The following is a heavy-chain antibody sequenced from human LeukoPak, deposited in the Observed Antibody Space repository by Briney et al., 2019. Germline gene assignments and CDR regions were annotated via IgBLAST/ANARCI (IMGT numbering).Heavy chain of an antibody. CDR3: ARQRGYCSSTSCYKEAFDI. Sequence: GASLKISCKGSESRFTSYWIGWVRQMPGKGLEWMGIIYPGDSDTRYSPSFQGQVTISADKSISTAYLQWSSLKASDTAMYYCARQRGYCSSTSCYKEAFDIWGQGTMVTVSS. D-gene: IGHD2-2*03. J-gene: IGHJ3*02. V-gene: IGHV5-51*01. CDR1: ESRFTSYW. CDR2: IYPGDSDT.